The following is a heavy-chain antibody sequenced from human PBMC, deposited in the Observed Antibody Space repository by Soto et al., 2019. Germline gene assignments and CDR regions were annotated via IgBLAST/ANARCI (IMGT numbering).Heavy chain of an antibody. CDR1: GFTFSGSA. J-gene: IGHJ4*02. Sequence: PGGSLRLSCAASGFTFSGSAMHWVRQASGKGLEWVGRIRSKANSYATAYAASVKGRFTISRDDSKNTAYLQMNSLKTEDTAVYYCARARTYSSGWADYWGQGTLVTVSS. V-gene: IGHV3-73*01. CDR2: IRSKANSYAT. CDR3: ARARTYSSGWADY. D-gene: IGHD6-19*01.